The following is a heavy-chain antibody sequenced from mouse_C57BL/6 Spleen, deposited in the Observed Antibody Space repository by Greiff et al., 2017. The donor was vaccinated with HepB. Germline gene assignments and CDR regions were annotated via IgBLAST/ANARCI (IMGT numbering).Heavy chain of an antibody. Sequence: VQLQQSGPELVKPGASVKLSCKASGYTFTSYEINWVKQRPGQGLEWIGWIYPRDGSTKYNEKFKGKATLTVDTSSSTAYMELHSLTSEDSAVYFCANDYDFDYWGQGTTLTVSS. D-gene: IGHD2-4*01. CDR1: GYTFTSYE. V-gene: IGHV1-85*01. J-gene: IGHJ2*01. CDR2: IYPRDGST. CDR3: ANDYDFDY.